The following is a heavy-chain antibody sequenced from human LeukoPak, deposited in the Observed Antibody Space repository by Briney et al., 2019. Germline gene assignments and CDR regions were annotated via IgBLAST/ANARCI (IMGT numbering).Heavy chain of an antibody. CDR3: NTLHISGVSYSNV. D-gene: IGHD2-15*01. Sequence: GRSLRLSCTASGFTFGEYSMSWVRQAPGKGLEWVGFIRKQDGTTEYAASVRGRFTISRDESNRIAYLQMNSLKTEDTAVYYCNTLHISGVSYSNVWGQGTLVTVSS. CDR2: IRKQDGTT. CDR1: GFTFGEYS. V-gene: IGHV3-49*04. J-gene: IGHJ4*02.